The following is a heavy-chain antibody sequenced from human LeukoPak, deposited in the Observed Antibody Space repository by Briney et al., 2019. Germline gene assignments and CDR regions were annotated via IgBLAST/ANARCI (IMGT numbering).Heavy chain of an antibody. CDR2: IYYSGST. Sequence: ASETLSLTCTVSGGSISSYYWSWIRQPPGKGLEWIGYIYYSGSTNYNPSLKSRVTISVDTSKNQFSLKLSSVTAADTAVYYCARQSGSSTWSFDYWGQGTLVTVSS. CDR1: GGSISSYY. D-gene: IGHD6-13*01. J-gene: IGHJ4*02. V-gene: IGHV4-59*08. CDR3: ARQSGSSTWSFDY.